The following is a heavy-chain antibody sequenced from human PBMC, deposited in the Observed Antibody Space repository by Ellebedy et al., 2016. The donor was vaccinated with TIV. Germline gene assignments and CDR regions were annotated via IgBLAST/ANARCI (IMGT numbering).Heavy chain of an antibody. J-gene: IGHJ4*02. D-gene: IGHD2/OR15-2a*01. CDR3: ARGGTFGGY. CDR1: GFTFSYYD. Sequence: PGGSLRLSCAASGFTFSYYDMYWVRQTTRKGLEWVSVIGPTGDPYYSDSVKGRFTISREDARNSLYLQMNSLRAEDTAVYYCARGGTFGGYWGRGTLVTVSS. V-gene: IGHV3-13*05. CDR2: IGPTGDP.